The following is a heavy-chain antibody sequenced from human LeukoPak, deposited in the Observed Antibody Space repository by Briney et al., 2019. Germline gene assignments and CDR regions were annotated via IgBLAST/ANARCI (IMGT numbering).Heavy chain of an antibody. CDR1: GFTFSSYA. V-gene: IGHV3-23*01. D-gene: IGHD1-26*01. J-gene: IGHJ3*02. CDR2: ISGSGGST. Sequence: GGSLRLSCAASGFTFSSYAMSWVRQAPGKGLEWVSAISGSGGSTYYADSVKGRFTISRDDSKNTLYLQMNSLRAEDTAVYYCAKVLSGSPDAFDIWGQGTMVTVSS. CDR3: AKVLSGSPDAFDI.